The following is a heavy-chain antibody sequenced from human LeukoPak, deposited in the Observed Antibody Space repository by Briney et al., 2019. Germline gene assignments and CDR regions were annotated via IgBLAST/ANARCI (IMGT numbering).Heavy chain of an antibody. Sequence: GASVKVSCKASGYSFTSYGISWVRQAPGQGLEWMGWISSYDGNTNYAQKVQGRVTMTTDSSTSTAYMELRSLRSDDTAVYYCAKEGRLTVAAVVVENYFDFWGQGTPVIVSA. CDR1: GYSFTSYG. J-gene: IGHJ4*02. V-gene: IGHV1-18*04. CDR3: AKEGRLTVAAVVVENYFDF. CDR2: ISSYDGNT. D-gene: IGHD3-22*01.